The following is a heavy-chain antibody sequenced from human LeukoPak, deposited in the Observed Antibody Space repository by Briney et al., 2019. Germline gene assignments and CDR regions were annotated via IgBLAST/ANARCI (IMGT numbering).Heavy chain of an antibody. CDR3: ARDFPDRIAVAGTWLDY. Sequence: PSETLSLTCTVSGGSISSYYWSWIRQPAGKGLEWIGRIYTSGSSNYNPSLKGRVTMSVDTSKNQFSLKLSSVTAADTAVYYCARDFPDRIAVAGTWLDYWGQGTLVTVSS. D-gene: IGHD6-19*01. V-gene: IGHV4-4*07. J-gene: IGHJ4*02. CDR1: GGSISSYY. CDR2: IYTSGSS.